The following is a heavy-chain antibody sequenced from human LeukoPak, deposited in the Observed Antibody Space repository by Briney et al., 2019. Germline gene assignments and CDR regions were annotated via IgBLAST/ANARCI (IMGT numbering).Heavy chain of an antibody. CDR1: GFTFSSYS. CDR3: ARVSLVATITVYYYMDV. D-gene: IGHD5-12*01. V-gene: IGHV3-48*01. J-gene: IGHJ6*03. CDR2: ISGSSSTI. Sequence: PGGSLRLSCAASGFTFSSYSMNWVRQAPGKGLEWVSYISGSSSTIYYADSVKGRFTISRDNAKNSLYLQMNSLRAEDTAVYYCARVSLVATITVYYYMDVWGKGTTVTVSS.